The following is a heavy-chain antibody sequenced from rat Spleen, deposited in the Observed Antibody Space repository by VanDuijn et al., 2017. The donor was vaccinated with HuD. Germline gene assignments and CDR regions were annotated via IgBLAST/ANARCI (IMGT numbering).Heavy chain of an antibody. J-gene: IGHJ3*01. CDR1: GFSLTGNN. V-gene: IGHV2S30*01. D-gene: IGHD1-2*01. CDR3: TSSYTGDWFAY. Sequence: QVQLKESGPGLVQPSQTLSLTCTVSGFSLTGNNVHWVRQPPGKGLEWMGRMRYDGDTYYNSALKSRLSISRDTSKNQVVLKMNSLQTDDTAIYYCTSSYTGDWFAYWGQGTLVTVSS. CDR2: MRYDGDT.